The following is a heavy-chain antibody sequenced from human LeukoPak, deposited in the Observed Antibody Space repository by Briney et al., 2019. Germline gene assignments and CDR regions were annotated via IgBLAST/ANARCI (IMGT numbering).Heavy chain of an antibody. Sequence: SETLSLTCTVSGGSISSYYWSWIRQPAGKGLEWIGRIYTSGSTNYNPSLKSRVTMSVDTSKNQFSLKLSSVTAADTAVYYCARDHGYDFWSGYYYYYHYMDVWGKGTTVTVSS. CDR3: ARDHGYDFWSGYYYYYHYMDV. V-gene: IGHV4-4*07. CDR1: GGSISSYY. D-gene: IGHD3-3*01. CDR2: IYTSGST. J-gene: IGHJ6*03.